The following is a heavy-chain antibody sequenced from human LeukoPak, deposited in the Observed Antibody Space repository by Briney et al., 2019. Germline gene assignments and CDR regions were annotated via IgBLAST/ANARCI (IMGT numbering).Heavy chain of an antibody. D-gene: IGHD6-13*01. CDR3: ARDLVAAAVQDYYYYGMDV. CDR2: ISYTGTYI. Sequence: PGGSLRLSCAASAFSLSAYNMNWVRQAPGKGLEWVSSISYTGTYIYYADSVKGRFTISRDNAQNSLYLRMNSLRAEDTAIYYCARDLVAAAVQDYYYYGMDVWGQGTTVTVSS. CDR1: AFSLSAYN. V-gene: IGHV3-21*04. J-gene: IGHJ6*02.